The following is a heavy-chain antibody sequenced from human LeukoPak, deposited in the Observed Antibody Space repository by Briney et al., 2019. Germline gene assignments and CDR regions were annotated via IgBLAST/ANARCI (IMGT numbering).Heavy chain of an antibody. D-gene: IGHD2/OR15-2a*01. Sequence: PGGSLRLSCATSGFPFTETWMHWVRQVPGKGLVWVSRIRSDGSDERYAEAVKGRFTISRDNAKNTPYLQMNSLRDEDTAVYYCARDWFHAIDYWGQGTLVTVSS. CDR3: ARDWFHAIDY. CDR2: IRSDGSDE. CDR1: GFPFTETW. V-gene: IGHV3-74*01. J-gene: IGHJ4*02.